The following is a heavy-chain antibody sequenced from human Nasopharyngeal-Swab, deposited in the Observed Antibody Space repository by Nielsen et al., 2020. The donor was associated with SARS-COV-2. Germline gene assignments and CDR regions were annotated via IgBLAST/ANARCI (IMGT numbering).Heavy chain of an antibody. D-gene: IGHD3-22*01. CDR2: ISYDGSNK. J-gene: IGHJ4*02. CDR1: GFTFSSYG. CDR3: SKALTDTQRITMIVVGGGYFDY. Sequence: GESLKISCAASGFTFSSYGMHWVRQAPGKGLEWVAVISYDGSNKYYADSVKGRFTISRDNSKNTLYLQMNSLRAEDTAVYYCSKALTDTQRITMIVVGGGYFDYWGQGTLVTVSS. V-gene: IGHV3-30*18.